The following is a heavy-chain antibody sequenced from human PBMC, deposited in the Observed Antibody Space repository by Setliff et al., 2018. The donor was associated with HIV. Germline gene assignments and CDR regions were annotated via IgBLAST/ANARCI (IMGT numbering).Heavy chain of an antibody. CDR1: GYTFTSYY. CDR3: ARDPTVVMSYYYYGMDV. V-gene: IGHV1-46*04. J-gene: IGHJ6*02. CDR2: INASGGST. Sequence: ASVKVSCKASGYTFTSYYIHWVRQAPGQGLEWMGIINASGGSTTYAQKLQGRVTMTRDTSTSTVYMELRSLRSEDTAVYYCARDPTVVMSYYYYGMDVWGQGTTVTVSS. D-gene: IGHD2-15*01.